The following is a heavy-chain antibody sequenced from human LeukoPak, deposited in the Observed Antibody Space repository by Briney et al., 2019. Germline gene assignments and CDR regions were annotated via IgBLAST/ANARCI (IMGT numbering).Heavy chain of an antibody. Sequence: SETLSLTCTVSGGSISSSSYYWGWIRQPPGKGLEWIGSIYYSGSTYYNPSLKSRVTISVDTSKNQFSLKLSSVTAADTAVYYCARLPYQLLELAYYYYYMDVWGKGTTVTVSS. V-gene: IGHV4-39*01. J-gene: IGHJ6*03. CDR1: GGSISSSSYY. D-gene: IGHD2-2*01. CDR2: IYYSGST. CDR3: ARLPYQLLELAYYYYYMDV.